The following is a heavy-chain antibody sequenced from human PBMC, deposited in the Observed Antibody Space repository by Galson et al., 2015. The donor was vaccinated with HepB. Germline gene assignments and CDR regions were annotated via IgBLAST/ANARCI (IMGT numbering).Heavy chain of an antibody. Sequence: SLRLSCAASGFTISSYWMNWVRQLPGKGLEWVSAIGSGGGTYYADSVRGRFTISRDNSKNTLYLQMNSLRAEDTAVYYCAKDARQSVSEGVWGQGTLVTVSS. J-gene: IGHJ4*02. CDR3: AKDARQSVSEGV. CDR2: IGSGGGT. V-gene: IGHV3-23*01. D-gene: IGHD3-10*01. CDR1: GFTISSYW.